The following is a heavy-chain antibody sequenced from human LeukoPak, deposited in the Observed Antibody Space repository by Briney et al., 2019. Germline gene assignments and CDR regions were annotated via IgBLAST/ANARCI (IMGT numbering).Heavy chain of an antibody. CDR2: IYYSGST. J-gene: IGHJ4*02. CDR1: GGSISSGGYY. D-gene: IGHD2-2*01. Sequence: SQTLSLTCTVSGGSISSGGYYWSWIRQHPGKGLEWIGYIYYSGSTYYNPSLKSRVTISVDTSKNQFSLKLSSVTAADAAVYYCAREGFCSSTSCGLDYWGQGTLVTVSS. CDR3: AREGFCSSTSCGLDY. V-gene: IGHV4-31*03.